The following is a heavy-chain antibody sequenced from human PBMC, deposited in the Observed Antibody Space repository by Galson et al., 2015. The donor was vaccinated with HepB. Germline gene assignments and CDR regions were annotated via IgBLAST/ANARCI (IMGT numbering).Heavy chain of an antibody. V-gene: IGHV3-74*01. D-gene: IGHD3-10*01. CDR1: GFAFSTYW. CDR3: ARYRGFALDI. Sequence: SLRLSCEASGFAFSTYWMHWVRQVPGKGPVWVSQIGSSTSYADSVKGRFTISRDHATNTLYLQMNNLKGDDTAVYSCARYRGFALDIWGQGTMVTVSS. J-gene: IGHJ3*02. CDR2: IGSST.